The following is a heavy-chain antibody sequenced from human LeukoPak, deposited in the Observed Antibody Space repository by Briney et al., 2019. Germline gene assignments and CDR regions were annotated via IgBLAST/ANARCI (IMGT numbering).Heavy chain of an antibody. J-gene: IGHJ4*02. CDR2: IIPIIGTA. CDR1: GGTFSSYA. V-gene: IGHV1-69*13. CDR3: ARLLDERAVAGIDY. Sequence: GASVKVSCKASGGTFSSYAISWVRQAPGQGLEWMGGIIPIIGTANYAQKFQGRVTITADESTSTAYMELSSLRSEDTAVYYCARLLDERAVAGIDYWGQGTLVTVSS. D-gene: IGHD6-19*01.